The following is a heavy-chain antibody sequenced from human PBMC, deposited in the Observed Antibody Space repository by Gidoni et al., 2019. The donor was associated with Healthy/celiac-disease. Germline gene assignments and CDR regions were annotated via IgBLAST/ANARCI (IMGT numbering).Heavy chain of an antibody. CDR3: ARDPSGLGWFDP. CDR2: IKQDGSEK. D-gene: IGHD3-16*01. CDR1: GFTVSSYW. V-gene: IGHV3-7*03. J-gene: IGHJ5*02. Sequence: EVQLVESGGGLVQPGGSLRRACAASGFTVSSYWMRWVRQAPGKGVEWVANIKQDGSEKYYVDSVKGRFTISRDNAKNSLYLQMNSLIAEDTAVYYCARDPSGLGWFDPWGQGTLVTVSS.